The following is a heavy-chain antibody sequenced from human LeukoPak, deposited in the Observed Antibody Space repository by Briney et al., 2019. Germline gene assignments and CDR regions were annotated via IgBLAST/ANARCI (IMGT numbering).Heavy chain of an antibody. Sequence: SETLSLTCSVSGDSIRSYYYNWIRQPPGKGLEWIGYVSYSGSTKYNPSLNSRVTLSADTSKKHLSLRLSSVTAADSALYYCVKWHGDWHGFDSWGQGTLVTVSS. D-gene: IGHD4-17*01. CDR3: VKWHGDWHGFDS. J-gene: IGHJ4*02. CDR1: GDSIRSYY. V-gene: IGHV4-59*01. CDR2: VSYSGST.